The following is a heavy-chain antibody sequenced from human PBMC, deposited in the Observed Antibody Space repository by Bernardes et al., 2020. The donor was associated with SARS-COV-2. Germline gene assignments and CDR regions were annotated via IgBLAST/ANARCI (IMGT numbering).Heavy chain of an antibody. CDR2: IGASGVKT. J-gene: IGHJ4*02. V-gene: IGHV3-23*01. CDR3: AKDLNGVATSPFDY. CDR1: GFTFSTYA. D-gene: IGHD2-8*01. Sequence: GGSLRLSCAASGFTFSTYAMSWVRQAPGKGLEWVSAIGASGVKTYYADSVKGRFTISRDDSKNTLYLQMNNLRAEDTAVYTCAKDLNGVATSPFDYWGQGIKVTVSS.